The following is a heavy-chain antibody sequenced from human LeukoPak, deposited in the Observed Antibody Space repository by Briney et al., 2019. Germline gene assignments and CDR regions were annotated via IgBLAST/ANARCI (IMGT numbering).Heavy chain of an antibody. D-gene: IGHD3-22*01. CDR3: ARDYDGSGYYYLEDAFDI. CDR1: GFTFSDYY. J-gene: IGHJ3*02. CDR2: ISSSGSTI. Sequence: EAGGSLRLSCAASGFTFSDYYMSWIRQAPGKGLEWVSYISSSGSTIYYADPVKGRFTISRDNAKTSLYLQMNSLRAEDTAVYYCARDYDGSGYYYLEDAFDIWGQGTMVTVSS. V-gene: IGHV3-11*01.